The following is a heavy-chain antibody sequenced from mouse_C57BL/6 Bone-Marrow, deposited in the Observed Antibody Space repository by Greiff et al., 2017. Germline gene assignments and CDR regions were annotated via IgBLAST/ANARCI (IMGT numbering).Heavy chain of an antibody. CDR1: GYAFSSSW. V-gene: IGHV1-82*01. CDR3: ARPPLCYEAMDD. D-gene: IGHD2-4*01. CDR2: IYPGDGDT. J-gene: IGHJ4*01. Sequence: VKLMESGPELVKPGASVKISCKASGYAFSSSWMNWVKQRPGKGLEWIGRIYPGDGDTNYNGKFKGKATLTADKSSSTAYMQLSSLTSEDSEVYFCARPPLCYEAMDDWGKGTTVTVSS.